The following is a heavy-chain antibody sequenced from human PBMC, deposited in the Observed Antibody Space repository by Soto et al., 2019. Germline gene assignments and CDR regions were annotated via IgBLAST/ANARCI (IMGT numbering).Heavy chain of an antibody. CDR3: ATSTVYDGYFDF. V-gene: IGHV3-33*01. D-gene: IGHD3-16*01. CDR1: GFTFSSYG. Sequence: GGSLRLSCAASGFTFSSYGMHWVRQAPGKGLEWVAVIWYDGSNKYYADSVKGRFTISRDNSKNTLYLQMNSLRAEDTAVYYCATSTVYDGYFDFWGQGTLVTVSS. CDR2: IWYDGSNK. J-gene: IGHJ4*02.